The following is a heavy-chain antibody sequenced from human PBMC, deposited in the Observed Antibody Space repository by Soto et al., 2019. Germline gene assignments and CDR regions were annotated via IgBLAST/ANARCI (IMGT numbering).Heavy chain of an antibody. Sequence: GSLRLSCAASGFTFSSYSMNWVRQAPGKGLEWVSSISSSSSYIYYADSVKGRFTISRDNAKNSLYLQMNSLRAEDTAVYYCARDSKGGSGWTSYYYGMDVWGQGTTVTVSS. CDR1: GFTFSSYS. D-gene: IGHD6-19*01. V-gene: IGHV3-21*01. CDR3: ARDSKGGSGWTSYYYGMDV. J-gene: IGHJ6*02. CDR2: ISSSSSYI.